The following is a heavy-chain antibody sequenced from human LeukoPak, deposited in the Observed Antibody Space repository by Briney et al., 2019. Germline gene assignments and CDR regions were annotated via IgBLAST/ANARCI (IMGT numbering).Heavy chain of an antibody. Sequence: PSETLSLTCAVYGGSFSGYYWSWLRQPPGKGLEWIGEINHSGSTNYNPSLKSRVTISVDTSKNQFSLKLSSVTAADTAVYYCARTKVGATRGYAFDIWGQGTMVTVSS. CDR1: GGSFSGYY. CDR2: INHSGST. CDR3: ARTKVGATRGYAFDI. D-gene: IGHD1-26*01. V-gene: IGHV4-34*01. J-gene: IGHJ3*02.